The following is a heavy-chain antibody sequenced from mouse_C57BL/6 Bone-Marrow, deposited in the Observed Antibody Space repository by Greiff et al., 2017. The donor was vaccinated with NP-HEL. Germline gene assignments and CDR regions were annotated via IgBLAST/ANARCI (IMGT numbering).Heavy chain of an antibody. CDR1: GYSFTGYF. CDR3: ARWDYGSSPYYFDY. CDR2: INPYNGDT. V-gene: IGHV1-20*01. Sequence: EVQLQESGPELVKPGDSVKISCKASGYSFTGYFMNWVMQSHGKSLEWIGRINPYNGDTFYNQKFKGKATLTVDKSSSTAHMELRSLTSEDSAVYYCARWDYGSSPYYFDYWGQGTTLTVSS. D-gene: IGHD1-1*01. J-gene: IGHJ2*01.